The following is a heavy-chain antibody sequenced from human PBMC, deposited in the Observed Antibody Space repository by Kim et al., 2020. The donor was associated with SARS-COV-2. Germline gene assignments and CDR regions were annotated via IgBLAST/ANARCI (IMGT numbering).Heavy chain of an antibody. D-gene: IGHD3-3*01. CDR2: IIPIFGTA. CDR3: ARDITIFGDPYYGMDV. V-gene: IGHV1-69*13. Sequence: SVKVSCKASGGTFSSYAISWVRQAPGQGLEWMGGIIPIFGTANYAQKFQGRVTITADESTSTAYMELSSLRSEDTAVYYCARDITIFGDPYYGMDVWGQGTTVTVSS. J-gene: IGHJ6*02. CDR1: GGTFSSYA.